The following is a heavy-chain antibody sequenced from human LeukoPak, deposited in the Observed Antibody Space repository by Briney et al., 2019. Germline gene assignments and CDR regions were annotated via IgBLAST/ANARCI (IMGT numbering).Heavy chain of an antibody. D-gene: IGHD6-19*01. CDR2: IYYSGST. CDR3: ARRYSSGWYRYYFDY. J-gene: IGHJ4*02. CDR1: GGSISSGSYY. V-gene: IGHV4-39*07. Sequence: PSETLSLTCTVSGGSISSGSYYWGWIRQPPGKGLEWIGSIYYSGSTYYNPSLKSRVTISVDTSKNQFSLKLSSVTAADTAVYSCARRYSSGWYRYYFDYWGQGTLVTVSS.